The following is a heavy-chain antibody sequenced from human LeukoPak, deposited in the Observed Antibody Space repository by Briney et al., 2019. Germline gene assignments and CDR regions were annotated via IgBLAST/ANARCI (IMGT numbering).Heavy chain of an antibody. CDR1: GGSMSSYY. Sequence: SETLSLTCTVSGGSMSSYYWSWIRQPPGKGLEWIGYIYYSGSTNYNPSLKSRVTISVDTSKNQFSLKLSSVTAADTAVYYCAREHSGDYFHHWGQGTLVTVSS. CDR2: IYYSGST. J-gene: IGHJ4*02. D-gene: IGHD4-17*01. V-gene: IGHV4-59*01. CDR3: AREHSGDYFHH.